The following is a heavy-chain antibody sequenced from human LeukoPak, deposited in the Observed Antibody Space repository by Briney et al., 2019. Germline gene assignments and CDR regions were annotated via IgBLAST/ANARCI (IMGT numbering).Heavy chain of an antibody. CDR1: GFTFSSYG. CDR2: IKSKTDGGTT. CDR3: TTEEVDTAMPDWGY. V-gene: IGHV3-15*07. Sequence: PGGSLRLSCAASGFTFSSYGMHWVRQAPGKGLEWFGRIKSKTDGGTTDYAAPVKGRFTISRDDSKNTLYLQMNSLKTEDTAVYYCTTEEVDTAMPDWGYWGQGTLVTVSS. D-gene: IGHD5-18*01. J-gene: IGHJ4*02.